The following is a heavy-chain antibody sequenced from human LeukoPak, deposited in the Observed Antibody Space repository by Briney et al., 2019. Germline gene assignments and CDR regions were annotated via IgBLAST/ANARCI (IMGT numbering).Heavy chain of an antibody. V-gene: IGHV1-69*05. Sequence: SVKVSCKASGGTFSSYAISWVRQAPGQGLEWMGGIIPIFGTANYAQKFQGRVTITTDESTSTAYMELSSLRSEDTAVYYCARDAYYYDRSGYYTGLPSDCWGQGTLVTVSS. J-gene: IGHJ4*02. CDR2: IIPIFGTA. CDR3: ARDAYYYDRSGYYTGLPSDC. D-gene: IGHD3-22*01. CDR1: GGTFSSYA.